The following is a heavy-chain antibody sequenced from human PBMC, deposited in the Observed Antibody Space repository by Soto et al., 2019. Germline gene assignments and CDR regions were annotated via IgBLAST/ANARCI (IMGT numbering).Heavy chain of an antibody. CDR1: GFTFSSYW. J-gene: IGHJ3*02. D-gene: IGHD3-16*02. CDR3: ASSNSTTYDYIWGSYRQGAFDI. Sequence: GGSLRLSCAASGFTFSSYWMHWVRQAPGKGLVWVSRINSDGSSTSYADSVKGRFTISRDNAKNTLYLQMNSLRAEDTAVYYCASSNSTTYDYIWGSYRQGAFDIWGQGTMVTVSS. CDR2: INSDGSST. V-gene: IGHV3-74*01.